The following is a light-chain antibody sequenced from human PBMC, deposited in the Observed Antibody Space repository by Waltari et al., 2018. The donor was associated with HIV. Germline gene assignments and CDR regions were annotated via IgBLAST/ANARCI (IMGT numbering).Light chain of an antibody. J-gene: IGLJ2*01. CDR1: SSDVGGYNY. V-gene: IGLV2-14*01. CDR3: TSYTGSTTLYVV. Sequence: QSALTQPASMSGSPGQSVTISCTGTSSDVGGYNYVYWYQQHPGKAPQLMISEVSNRPSGVSNRFSGSKSGNTASLTISGLQAEDEADYYCTSYTGSTTLYVVFGGGTKLTVL. CDR2: EVS.